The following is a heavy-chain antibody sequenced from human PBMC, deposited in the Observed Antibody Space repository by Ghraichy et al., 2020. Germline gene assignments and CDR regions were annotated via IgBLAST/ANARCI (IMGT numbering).Heavy chain of an antibody. Sequence: GGSLRLSCAASGFTFSSYAMHWVRQAPGKGLEWVAVISYDGSNKYYVDSVKGRFTISRDNSKNTLYLQMNSLRAEDTAVYYCARDTRSGSYYNRWTDWGQGTLVTVSS. CDR3: ARDTRSGSYYNRWTD. D-gene: IGHD1-26*01. V-gene: IGHV3-30*04. J-gene: IGHJ4*02. CDR2: ISYDGSNK. CDR1: GFTFSSYA.